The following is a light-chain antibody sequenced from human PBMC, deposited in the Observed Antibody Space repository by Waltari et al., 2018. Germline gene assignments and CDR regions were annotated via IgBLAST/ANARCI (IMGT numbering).Light chain of an antibody. Sequence: DIVMTQSPDSLAVSLGERATTTRKSSQSVFYSHNSKNYLAWYQQKPGQPPKLLIYGASARESGVPDRFSGSGSGTDFTLTISNLQAADVAVYYCQQYYSTLVTFGGGTKVEIK. CDR1: QSVFYSHNSKNY. V-gene: IGKV4-1*01. CDR3: QQYYSTLVT. CDR2: GAS. J-gene: IGKJ4*01.